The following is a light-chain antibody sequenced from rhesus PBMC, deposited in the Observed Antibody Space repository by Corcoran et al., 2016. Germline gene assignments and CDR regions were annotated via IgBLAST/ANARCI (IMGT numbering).Light chain of an antibody. V-gene: IGKV1-74*01. J-gene: IGKJ3*01. Sequence: DIQMTQSPSSLSAFVGDRVTITCRASENVYNYLNWYQQKPGKAPKLLIGKASTFQSGVPSRFSDNGSGKDYPLTISGLQAEDVAIYYCQRGYGSPTFGPGTNLDIK. CDR3: QRGYGSPT. CDR1: ENVYNY. CDR2: KAS.